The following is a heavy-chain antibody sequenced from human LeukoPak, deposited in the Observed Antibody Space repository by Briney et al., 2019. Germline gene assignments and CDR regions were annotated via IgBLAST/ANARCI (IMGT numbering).Heavy chain of an antibody. CDR1: GFTFSSYN. CDR2: ISSSSSTI. CDR3: AKDEVSLWSGLNY. Sequence: GGSLRLSCAASGFTFSSYNMNWVRQAPGKGLEWVSYISSSSSTIYYADSVKGRFTISRDNSKNTLYLQMNSLRAEDTAVYYCAKDEVSLWSGLNYWGQGTLVTVSS. V-gene: IGHV3-48*01. J-gene: IGHJ4*02. D-gene: IGHD3-3*01.